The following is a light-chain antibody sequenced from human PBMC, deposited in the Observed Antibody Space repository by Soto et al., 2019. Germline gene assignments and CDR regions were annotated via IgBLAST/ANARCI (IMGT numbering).Light chain of an antibody. CDR2: DVS. J-gene: IGLJ1*01. Sequence: QSVLAQPRSVSGSPGQAGTITCTGTSSDVGGYNYVSWYQQHPGKAPKLMIYDVSKRPSGVPDRFSGSKSGNTASLTISGLQAEDEADYYCCSYAGSYTYVFGTGTKVTDL. V-gene: IGLV2-11*01. CDR3: CSYAGSYTYV. CDR1: SSDVGGYNY.